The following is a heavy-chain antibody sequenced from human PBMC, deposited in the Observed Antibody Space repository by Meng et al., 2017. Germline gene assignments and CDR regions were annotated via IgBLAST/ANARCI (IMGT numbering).Heavy chain of an antibody. CDR2: TYYRSKWNN. CDR1: GASLSTYSAP. Sequence: QVQLQLSGPGLVKPSQTLSLTCAISGASLSTYSAPWNWIRQSPSRGLEWLGRTYYRSKWNNDSAVSVKSRITVNPDTSKNQFSLQLNSVTPEDTAVYYCVRDRQGWYFDLWGRGTLVTVSS. J-gene: IGHJ2*01. D-gene: IGHD6-6*01. CDR3: VRDRQGWYFDL. V-gene: IGHV6-1*02.